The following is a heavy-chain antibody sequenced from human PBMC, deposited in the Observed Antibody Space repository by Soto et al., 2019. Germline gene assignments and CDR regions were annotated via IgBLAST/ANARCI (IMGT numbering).Heavy chain of an antibody. V-gene: IGHV4-4*02. CDR1: GGSITNTYW. J-gene: IGHJ4*02. Sequence: SETLSLTCAVSGGSITNTYWWSWVRQPPGKGLEWIGEAYHSGSTNYNPSLESRVTISVDKSKNQFSLTLMSLSAADTAVYYCGRLEGLATISYYFDYWGQGALVTVSS. CDR2: AYHSGST. D-gene: IGHD3-9*01. CDR3: GRLEGLATISYYFDY.